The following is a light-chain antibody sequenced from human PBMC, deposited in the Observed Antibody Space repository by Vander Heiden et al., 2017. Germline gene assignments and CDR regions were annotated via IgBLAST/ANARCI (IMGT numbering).Light chain of an antibody. Sequence: DIVMPHSPLSLPVTPGEPASISCRSSQSLLHSNGYNYLDWYLQKPGQSPQLLIYLGSNRASGVPDRFSGSGSGTDFTLKISRVEAEDFGVYYCMQALQTPLTFGQGTKVEIK. V-gene: IGKV2-28*01. J-gene: IGKJ1*01. CDR3: MQALQTPLT. CDR2: LGS. CDR1: QSLLHSNGYNY.